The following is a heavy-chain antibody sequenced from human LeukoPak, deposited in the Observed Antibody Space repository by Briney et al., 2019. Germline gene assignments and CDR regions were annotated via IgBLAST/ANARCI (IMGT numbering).Heavy chain of an antibody. Sequence: GASVKVSCKASGYTFSSYGVSWVRQAPGQGLEWMGWISGDNGNTNYAQKLQGRVTMTTDTSTSTAYMELRSLRSDDTAVYYCARDKTTVDSSLDYWGQGTLVTVSS. V-gene: IGHV1-18*01. J-gene: IGHJ4*02. CDR2: ISGDNGNT. CDR1: GYTFSSYG. D-gene: IGHD6-19*01. CDR3: ARDKTTVDSSLDY.